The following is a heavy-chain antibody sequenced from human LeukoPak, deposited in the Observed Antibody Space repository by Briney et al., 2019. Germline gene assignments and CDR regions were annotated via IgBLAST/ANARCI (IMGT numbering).Heavy chain of an antibody. CDR2: IIPIFGTA. V-gene: IGHV1-69*13. Sequence: SVKVSCKASGGTFSSYAISWVRQAPGQGLEWMGGIIPIFGTANYAQKFQGRVTITADESTSTAYMELSSLRSEGTAVYYCARARGRSYSSKPITPLDYWGQGTLVTVSS. D-gene: IGHD1-14*01. CDR1: GGTFSSYA. CDR3: ARARGRSYSSKPITPLDY. J-gene: IGHJ4*02.